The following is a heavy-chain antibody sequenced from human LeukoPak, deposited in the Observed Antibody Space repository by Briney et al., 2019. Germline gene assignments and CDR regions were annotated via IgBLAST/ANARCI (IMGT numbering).Heavy chain of an antibody. CDR2: IYSGDFT. J-gene: IGHJ4*02. CDR3: AKDVTYYYGSGFDY. CDR1: GSTVSSNY. V-gene: IGHV3-53*05. Sequence: PGGSLRLSCAASGSTVSSNYMSWVRQAPGKGLEWVSLIYSGDFTYYADSVKGRFTISRDNSKNTLYLQMNSLRAEDTAVYYCAKDVTYYYGSGFDYWGQGTLVTVSS. D-gene: IGHD3-10*01.